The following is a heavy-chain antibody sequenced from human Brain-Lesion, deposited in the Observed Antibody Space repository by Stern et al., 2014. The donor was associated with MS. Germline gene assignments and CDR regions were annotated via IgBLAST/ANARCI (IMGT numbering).Heavy chain of an antibody. D-gene: IGHD3-3*01. CDR1: GYIFTGYY. CDR2: INPNTGGP. J-gene: IGHJ6*02. CDR3: ARDQRGITIFGVVTDYYYLGMDV. V-gene: IGHV1-2*02. Sequence: VQLVESGAEVKKPGASVKVSCKTSGYIFTGYYIHWVRQAPGQGLEWMAWINPNTGGPKYAPKFQGRVTMSRDTSSSTAYVELSSLTSDDTAVYYCARDQRGITIFGVVTDYYYLGMDVWGQGTTVTVSS.